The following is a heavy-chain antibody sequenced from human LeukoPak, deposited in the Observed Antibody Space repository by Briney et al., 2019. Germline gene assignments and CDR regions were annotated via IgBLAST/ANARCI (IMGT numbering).Heavy chain of an antibody. CDR3: ARDKGPSTAMEHWGLDY. J-gene: IGHJ4*02. CDR2: IYSGGST. Sequence: GGSLRLSCAASGFTVSSNYMSWVRQAPGKGLEWVSVIYSGGSTYYADSVKGRFTISRDNSKNTLYLQMNSLRAEDTAVYYCARDKGPSTAMEHWGLDYWGQGTLVTVSS. V-gene: IGHV3-66*02. D-gene: IGHD5-18*01. CDR1: GFTVSSNY.